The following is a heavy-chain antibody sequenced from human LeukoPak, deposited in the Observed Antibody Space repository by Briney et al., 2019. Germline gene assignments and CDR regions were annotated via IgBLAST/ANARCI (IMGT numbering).Heavy chain of an antibody. CDR3: ARVHYYDSSGYWWFDP. V-gene: IGHV1-8*01. D-gene: IGHD3-22*01. CDR2: MNPNSGNT. CDR1: GYTFTSYD. Sequence: EASVKASCKASGYTFTSYDINWVRQATGQGLEWMGWMNPNSGNTGYAQKFQGRVTMTRNTSISTAYMELSSLRSEDTAVYYCARVHYYDSSGYWWFDPWGQGTLVTVSS. J-gene: IGHJ5*02.